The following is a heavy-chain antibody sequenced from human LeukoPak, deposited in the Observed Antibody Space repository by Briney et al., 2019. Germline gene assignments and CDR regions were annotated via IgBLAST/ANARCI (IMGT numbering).Heavy chain of an antibody. CDR2: IYTSGST. J-gene: IGHJ6*03. Sequence: SQTLSLTCTVSGNSISSGDNYWSWIRQPAGKGLEWIGRIYTSGSTNYNPSLKSRVTISGDTSKNQFSLRLSSVTAADTAVYYCARYHYGSGSLYYYYYYMDVWGKGTTVTVSS. V-gene: IGHV4-61*02. CDR1: GNSISSGDNY. D-gene: IGHD3-10*01. CDR3: ARYHYGSGSLYYYYYYMDV.